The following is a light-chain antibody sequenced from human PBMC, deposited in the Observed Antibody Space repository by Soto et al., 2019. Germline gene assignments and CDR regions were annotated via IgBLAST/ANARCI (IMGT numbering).Light chain of an antibody. V-gene: IGKV1-39*01. J-gene: IGKJ1*01. Sequence: DIHMTQSPSSLSASVGYRFTITCRASQSISRYLNWYQQKPGKAPKLLIYAASSLQSGVPSRSSGSGSGTDFTLTISSLQPEDFETYYCQQSYSNSWTFGQGTKVDIK. CDR3: QQSYSNSWT. CDR1: QSISRY. CDR2: AAS.